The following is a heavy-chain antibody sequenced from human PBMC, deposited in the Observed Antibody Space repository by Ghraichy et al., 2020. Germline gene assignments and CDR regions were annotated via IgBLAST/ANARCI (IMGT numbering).Heavy chain of an antibody. J-gene: IGHJ4*02. D-gene: IGHD5-18*01. Sequence: GESLNISCAASGFPFSSYGMHWVRQAPGRGLEWVAFIRNDGSNKYYADSVKGRFTISRDNSKNTLYLQMNSLRVEDTAVYYCAKDRGRGHNYGNDYWGQGTLVTVSS. CDR3: AKDRGRGHNYGNDY. V-gene: IGHV3-30*02. CDR2: IRNDGSNK. CDR1: GFPFSSYG.